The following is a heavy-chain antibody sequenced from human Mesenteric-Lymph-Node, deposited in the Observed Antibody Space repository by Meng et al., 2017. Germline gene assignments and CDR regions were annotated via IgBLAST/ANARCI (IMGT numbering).Heavy chain of an antibody. CDR3: AHRPGSYGWSGHGYDY. J-gene: IGHJ4*02. CDR2: IYWNDDD. CDR1: GFSLTTGGLG. V-gene: IGHV2-5*01. D-gene: IGHD3-3*01. Sequence: SGPTLVKPTQTLTLTCTFSGFSLTTGGLGVGWFRQPPGTALEWLALIYWNDDDRYSPSLRHRLRITKDTSKNQVVLTMTNMDPVDTATYFCAHRPGSYGWSGHGYDYWGQGTLVTVSS.